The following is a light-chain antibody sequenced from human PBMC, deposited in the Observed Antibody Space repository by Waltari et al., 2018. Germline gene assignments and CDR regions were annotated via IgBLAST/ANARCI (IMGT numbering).Light chain of an antibody. CDR1: PLPQQY. CDR2: KAP. CDR3: QSADSSGTYWM. J-gene: IGLJ3*02. V-gene: IGLV3-25*02. Sequence: SYELTQPPSVSVSPGQTARITSSGEPLPQQYTYWYQQKPGQAPVLVIYKAPERPSGIPERFSGSSSGTTVTLTISGLQAEEEADYYCQSADSSGTYWMFGGGTKLTVL.